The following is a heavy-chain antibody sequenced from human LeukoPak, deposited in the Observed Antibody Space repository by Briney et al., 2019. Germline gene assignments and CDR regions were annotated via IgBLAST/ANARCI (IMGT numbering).Heavy chain of an antibody. J-gene: IGHJ4*02. Sequence: GGSLRLSCAASGFTFSTYAMSWVRQAPGKGLEWVSAISANGGSTFYADSVKGRFTISRDNAKNSLYLQMNSLRAEDTAVYYCARHFCSSTSCSNWGQGTLVTVSS. CDR1: GFTFSTYA. CDR2: ISANGGST. V-gene: IGHV3-23*01. CDR3: ARHFCSSTSCSN. D-gene: IGHD2-2*01.